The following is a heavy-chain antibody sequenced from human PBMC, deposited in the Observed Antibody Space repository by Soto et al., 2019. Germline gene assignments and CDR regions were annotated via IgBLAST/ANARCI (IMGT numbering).Heavy chain of an antibody. CDR2: INYSGSF. V-gene: IGHV4-28*05. CDR1: GYFISSSHW. D-gene: IGHD4-4*01. Sequence: SETLSLTCRVSGYFISSSHWWGWIRQPPGKGLEWIGHINYSGSFYHDPSLKSRVTISLDTSKHQFSLRLSSVTAVGTAVYYCARIATTTLGGPIDYWGRGTLVTVSS. CDR3: ARIATTTLGGPIDY. J-gene: IGHJ4*02.